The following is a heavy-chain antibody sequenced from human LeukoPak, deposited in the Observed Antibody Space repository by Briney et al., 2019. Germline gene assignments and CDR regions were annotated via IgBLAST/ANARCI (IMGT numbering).Heavy chain of an antibody. V-gene: IGHV4-34*01. CDR2: IDHSGSA. D-gene: IGHD2-2*01. Sequence: SETLSLTCAVYGESFSGYYWTWIRQTAGKGPEWIGKIDHSGSANYNPSLKSRVTISVATPRNQFSLELSSVTAADTAVYYCARGRYCNTTNCPYVGGFYYMDVWGKGTTVLVSS. CDR1: GESFSGYY. J-gene: IGHJ6*03. CDR3: ARGRYCNTTNCPYVGGFYYMDV.